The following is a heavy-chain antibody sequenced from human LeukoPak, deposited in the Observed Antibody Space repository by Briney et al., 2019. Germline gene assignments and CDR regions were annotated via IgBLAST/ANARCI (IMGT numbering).Heavy chain of an antibody. V-gene: IGHV1-18*01. CDR3: ARDGTIYCSSTSCYKGIDY. D-gene: IGHD2-2*02. J-gene: IGHJ4*02. CDR1: GYTFTSYG. CDR2: TSAYNGNT. Sequence: ASVKVSCKASGYTFTSYGISWVRQAPGQGLEWMGWTSAYNGNTNYAQKLQGRVTMTTDTSTSTAYMELRSLRSDDTAVYYCARDGTIYCSSTSCYKGIDYWGQGTLVTVSS.